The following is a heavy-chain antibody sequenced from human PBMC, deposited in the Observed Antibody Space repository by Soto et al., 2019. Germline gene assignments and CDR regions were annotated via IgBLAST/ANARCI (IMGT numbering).Heavy chain of an antibody. Sequence: SETLSLTCAVCGGSFCGYYWSWIRQPPGKGLEWIGEINHSGSTNYNPSLKSRVTISVDTSKNQFSLKLSSVTAADTAVYYCARGRVFSRVWGNGTTVTVSS. J-gene: IGHJ6*04. CDR1: GGSFCGYY. V-gene: IGHV4-34*01. CDR3: ARGRVFSRV. D-gene: IGHD3-3*01. CDR2: INHSGST.